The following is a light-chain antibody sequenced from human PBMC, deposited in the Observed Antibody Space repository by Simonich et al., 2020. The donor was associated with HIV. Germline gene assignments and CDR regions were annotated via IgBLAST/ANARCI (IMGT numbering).Light chain of an antibody. Sequence: DIVMTQSPDSLAVSLGERATINLKSSQSGLYNANNKNYLAWYQQKPGQPPKLLIYWASTRESGVPDRFSGSGSGTDFTLTISSLQAEDVAIYYCQQYYTTPPTFGGGTKVEIK. CDR1: QSGLYNANNKNY. V-gene: IGKV4-1*01. CDR3: QQYYTTPPT. CDR2: WAS. J-gene: IGKJ4*01.